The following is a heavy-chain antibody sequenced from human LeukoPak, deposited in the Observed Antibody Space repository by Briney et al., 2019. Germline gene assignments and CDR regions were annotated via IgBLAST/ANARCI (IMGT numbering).Heavy chain of an antibody. D-gene: IGHD5-24*01. J-gene: IGHJ3*02. V-gene: IGHV3-23*01. CDR1: GFTFSSYA. CDR2: ISGSGGST. CDR3: ATSYNDAFDI. Sequence: GGSLRLSCAASGFTFSSYAMSWVRQAPGKRLEWVSAISGSGGSTYYADSVKGRFTISRDNSKNTLYLQMNSLRAEDTAVYYCATSYNDAFDIWGQGTMVTVSS.